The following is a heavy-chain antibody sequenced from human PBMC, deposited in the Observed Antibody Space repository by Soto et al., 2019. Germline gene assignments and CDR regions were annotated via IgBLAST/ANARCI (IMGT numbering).Heavy chain of an antibody. CDR2: MSHSGGT. CDR3: ARVERGTVTAVVDAFDI. Sequence: QVQLQQWGAGLLKPSETLSLTCAVYGGFVSSGSYYWSWIRQPPGKGLEWTGEMSHSGGTHFNPSLKGRVTISVDTSKNQFSLKMSSVTAADTALYYCARVERGTVTAVVDAFDIWGPGTMVTVSS. D-gene: IGHD3-16*01. CDR1: GGFVSSGSYY. J-gene: IGHJ3*02. V-gene: IGHV4-34*01.